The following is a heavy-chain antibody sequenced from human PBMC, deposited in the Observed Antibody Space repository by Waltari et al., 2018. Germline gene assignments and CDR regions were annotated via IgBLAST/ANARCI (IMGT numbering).Heavy chain of an antibody. D-gene: IGHD3-3*01. J-gene: IGHJ4*01. V-gene: IGHV3-74*03. CDR3: ARNGSDFSFDQ. CDR1: GFTFSNYW. CDR2: INNDGTSV. Sequence: ELQLVESGGGLVQPGGSLRLSCAASGFTFSNYWMHWVRQAPGKGLLWVSRINNDGTSVTYADSVKGRFTISRDNAKNTLYLKLDSVRADDAAVYFCARNGSDFSFDQWGHGTRVTVSS.